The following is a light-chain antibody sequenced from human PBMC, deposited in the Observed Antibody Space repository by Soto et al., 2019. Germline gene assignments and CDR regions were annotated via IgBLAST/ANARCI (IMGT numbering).Light chain of an antibody. CDR2: KAS. Sequence: DIQMTQSPSTLSASVGDRVTITCRASQSISSWLAWYPQKPGKAPKLLIYKASSLESGVPSRFSGSGSGTEFTLTISSLQPDDFATYYCQQYNSYSFGGGTKVHIK. CDR3: QQYNSYS. J-gene: IGKJ4*01. V-gene: IGKV1-5*03. CDR1: QSISSW.